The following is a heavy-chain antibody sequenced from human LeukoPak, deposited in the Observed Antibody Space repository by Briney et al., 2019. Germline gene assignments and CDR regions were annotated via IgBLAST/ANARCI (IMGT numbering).Heavy chain of an antibody. Sequence: SETLSLTCAVYGGSFSGYYWSWIRQHPGKGLEWIGYIYYSGSTYYNPSLKSRVTISVDTSKNQFSLKLSSVTAADTAVYYCAGTSTFTHWYFDLWGRGTLVTVSS. CDR1: GGSFSGYY. D-gene: IGHD3-16*01. V-gene: IGHV4-31*11. CDR3: AGTSTFTHWYFDL. CDR2: IYYSGST. J-gene: IGHJ2*01.